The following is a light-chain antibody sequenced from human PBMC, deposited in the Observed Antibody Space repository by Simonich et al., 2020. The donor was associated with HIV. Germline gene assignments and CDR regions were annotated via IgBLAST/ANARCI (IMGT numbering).Light chain of an antibody. CDR2: AAS. CDR3: QQYNAWPT. J-gene: IGKJ4*01. Sequence: EIVMTQSPATLSVSPGERATLSCRASQSVSSNLAWYQQKPGLAPRLLIYAASTRATGIPARFSGSGSGTEFTLVISSMQSEDFAVYYCQQYNAWPTFGGGTKVEI. V-gene: IGKV3-15*01. CDR1: QSVSSN.